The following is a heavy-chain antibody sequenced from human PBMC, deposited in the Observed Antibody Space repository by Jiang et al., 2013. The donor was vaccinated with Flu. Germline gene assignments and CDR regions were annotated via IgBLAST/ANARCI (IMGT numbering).Heavy chain of an antibody. D-gene: IGHD2-8*02. Sequence: GAEVKKPGASVRVSCKASGYIFASYGINWVRQAPGQGLEWMGWISPYNGYTNYAQNLQGRVTLTIDTSTSVAYMELRSLRSDDTAIYYCTRVSGGAPVYHFDYWGQGAQVTVSS. J-gene: IGHJ4*02. CDR2: ISPYNGYT. CDR1: GYIFASYG. V-gene: IGHV1-18*01. CDR3: TRVSGGAPVYHFDY.